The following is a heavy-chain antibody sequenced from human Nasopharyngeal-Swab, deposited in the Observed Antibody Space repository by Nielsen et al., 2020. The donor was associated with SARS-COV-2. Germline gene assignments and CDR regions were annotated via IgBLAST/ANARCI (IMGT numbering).Heavy chain of an antibody. CDR3: ARDNNWNDRVEDAFDI. J-gene: IGHJ3*02. CDR1: GFTLRNYW. V-gene: IGHV3-74*01. D-gene: IGHD1-1*01. CDR2: INSDGSST. Sequence: GGSLRLSCAASGFTLRNYWMHWVRQAPGKGLVWVSRINSDGSSTSYADSVKGRFTISRDNAKNTLYLQMNSLTPEDTAVYYCARDNNWNDRVEDAFDIWGQGTMVTVSS.